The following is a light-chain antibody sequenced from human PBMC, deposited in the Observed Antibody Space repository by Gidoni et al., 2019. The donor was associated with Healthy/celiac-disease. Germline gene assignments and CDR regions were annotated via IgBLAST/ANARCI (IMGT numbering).Light chain of an antibody. V-gene: IGKV4-1*01. CDR2: WAS. CDR3: QQYYSTPLT. J-gene: IGKJ4*01. CDR1: QSVLYSSNNKNY. Sequence: DIVMTQSPDSLAVSLGERATINCKSSQSVLYSSNNKNYLAWYQQKPGQPPKLLIYWASTRESGVPDRFSGSGSGTDFTLTISSLQAEDVAVYYCQQYYSTPLTFGGWTKVKIK.